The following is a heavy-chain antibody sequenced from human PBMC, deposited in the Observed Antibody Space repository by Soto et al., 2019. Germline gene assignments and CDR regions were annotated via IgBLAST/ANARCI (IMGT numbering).Heavy chain of an antibody. V-gene: IGHV1-69*01. Sequence: QVQLVQSGAEVKKPGSSVTVSCKASGGTFSSSAISWVRQAPGQGLEWMGGIIPISNTANYAQKFQGRVTITADESTSTAYMELRSLRSGGTAVYYCARGDSSGYYEYYFDSWGQGTLVTVSA. J-gene: IGHJ4*02. CDR2: IIPISNTA. D-gene: IGHD3-22*01. CDR3: ARGDSSGYYEYYFDS. CDR1: GGTFSSSA.